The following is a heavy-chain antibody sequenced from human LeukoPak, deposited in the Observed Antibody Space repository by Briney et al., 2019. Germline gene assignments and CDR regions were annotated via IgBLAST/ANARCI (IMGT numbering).Heavy chain of an antibody. J-gene: IGHJ4*02. CDR2: IYYSGST. CDR1: GGSISSYY. D-gene: IGHD3-22*01. V-gene: IGHV4-59*08. Sequence: PSETLSLTCTVSGGSISSYYWSWIRQPPGKGLEWIGYIYYSGSTNYNPSLKSRITIPVDTSKNQFSLKLSSVTAADTAVYYCARLLPGFGYDSSGFNFDYWGQGTLVTVSS. CDR3: ARLLPGFGYDSSGFNFDY.